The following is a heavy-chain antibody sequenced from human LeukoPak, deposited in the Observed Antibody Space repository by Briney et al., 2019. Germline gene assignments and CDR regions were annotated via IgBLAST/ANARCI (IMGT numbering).Heavy chain of an antibody. J-gene: IGHJ4*02. CDR3: ARSISRTTMTAGY. Sequence: GGSLRLSCAASGFTFSDYYMSWIRQAPGKGLEWVSYISSSSSFIYYADSVKGRFTISRDNAKNSLYLQMNSLRDEDTAVYYCARSISRTTMTAGYWGQGTLVTVSS. D-gene: IGHD4-17*01. V-gene: IGHV3-11*06. CDR1: GFTFSDYY. CDR2: ISSSSSFI.